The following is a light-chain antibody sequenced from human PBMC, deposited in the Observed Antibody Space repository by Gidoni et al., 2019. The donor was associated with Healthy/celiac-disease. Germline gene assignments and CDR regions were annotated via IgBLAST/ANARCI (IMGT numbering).Light chain of an antibody. V-gene: IGLV3-19*01. J-gene: IGLJ2*01. CDR2: GKN. Sequence: SSELTQDPAVSVALGQTARITCQGNSLRSYYASWYQQKPGQAPVLVIYGKNNRPSGSPDRFSGCSSGNTASLTITGAQAEDEADYYCSSRDSSGNQQVVFGGGTKLTVL. CDR3: SSRDSSGNQQVV. CDR1: SLRSYY.